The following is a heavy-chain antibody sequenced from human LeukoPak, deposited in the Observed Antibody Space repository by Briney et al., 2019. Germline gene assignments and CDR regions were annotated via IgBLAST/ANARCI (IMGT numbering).Heavy chain of an antibody. CDR1: GGTFSSYA. CDR2: IIPILGIA. V-gene: IGHV1-69*04. Sequence: ASVKVSCKASGGTFSSYAISWVRQAPGQGLEWMGRIIPILGIANYAQKFQGRVTITADKSTSTAYMELSSLRSEDTAVYYCARDFFIAAASTDYWGQGTLVTVSS. D-gene: IGHD6-13*01. J-gene: IGHJ4*02. CDR3: ARDFFIAAASTDY.